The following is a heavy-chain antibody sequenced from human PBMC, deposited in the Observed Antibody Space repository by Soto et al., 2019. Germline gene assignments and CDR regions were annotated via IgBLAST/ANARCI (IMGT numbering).Heavy chain of an antibody. CDR1: GGSISSSSYY. V-gene: IGHV4-39*01. D-gene: IGHD1-26*01. CDR3: ARHGTLLIDY. J-gene: IGHJ4*02. CDR2: IYYSGST. Sequence: LSLTCTVSGGSISSSSYYWGWIRQPPGKGLEWIGSIYYSGSTYYNPSLKSRVTISVDTSKNHFSLKLSSVTAADTAVYYCARHGTLLIDYWGQGTLVTVSS.